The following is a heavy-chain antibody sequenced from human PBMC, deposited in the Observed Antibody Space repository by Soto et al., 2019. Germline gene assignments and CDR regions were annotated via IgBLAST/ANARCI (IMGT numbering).Heavy chain of an antibody. D-gene: IGHD3-9*01. Sequence: GGSLRLSCAASGFTFSSYAMSWVRQAPGKGLEWVSAISGSGGSTYYADSVKGRFTISRDNSKNTLYLQMNSLRSEDTAVYYCAKALSVPYYDILTGYSSTTYDAFDIWGQGTMVTVSS. CDR1: GFTFSSYA. J-gene: IGHJ3*02. CDR3: AKALSVPYYDILTGYSSTTYDAFDI. CDR2: ISGSGGST. V-gene: IGHV3-23*01.